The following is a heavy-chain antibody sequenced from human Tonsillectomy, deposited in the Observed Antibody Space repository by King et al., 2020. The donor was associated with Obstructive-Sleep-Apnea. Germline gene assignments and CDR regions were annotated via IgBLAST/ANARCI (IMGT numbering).Heavy chain of an antibody. CDR3: ASASGHGDPEY. D-gene: IGHD4-17*01. CDR1: GDSISSYY. CDR2: IYYSGSI. J-gene: IGHJ4*02. Sequence: QLQESGPRLVKPSETLSLTCTVSGDSISSYYWSWIRQTPEKGLEWIGSIYYSGSIKYNPSLKSRLTISIDTSKQQFSLRLTSVTATDTAVYYCASASGHGDPEYWGQGTLVTVTS. V-gene: IGHV4-59*01.